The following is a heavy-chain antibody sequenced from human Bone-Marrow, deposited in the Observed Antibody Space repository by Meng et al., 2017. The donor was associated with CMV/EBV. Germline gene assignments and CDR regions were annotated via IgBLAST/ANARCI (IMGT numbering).Heavy chain of an antibody. CDR1: GFTFSSYS. V-gene: IGHV3-48*04. CDR3: AREEQQLVLDAFDI. Sequence: GESLKISCAASGFTFSSYSMNWVRQAPGKGLEWVSYISGSSSTIYYADSVKGRFTISRDNAKNSLYLQMNSLRAEDTAVYYCAREEQQLVLDAFDIWGQGTMVTVSS. CDR2: ISGSSSTI. J-gene: IGHJ3*02. D-gene: IGHD6-13*01.